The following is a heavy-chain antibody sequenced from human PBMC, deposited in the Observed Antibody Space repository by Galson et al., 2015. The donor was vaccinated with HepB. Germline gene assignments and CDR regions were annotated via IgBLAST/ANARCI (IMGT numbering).Heavy chain of an antibody. V-gene: IGHV3-30*04. D-gene: IGHD3-10*01. CDR2: ISYDGSNK. Sequence: SLRLSCAASGFTFSSYAMHWVRQAPGKGLEWVAVISYDGSNKYYADSVKGRFTISRDNSKNTLYLQMNSLRAEDTAVYYCARSPSWFGELLYYYYGMDVWGQGTTVTVSS. CDR1: GFTFSSYA. J-gene: IGHJ6*02. CDR3: ARSPSWFGELLYYYYGMDV.